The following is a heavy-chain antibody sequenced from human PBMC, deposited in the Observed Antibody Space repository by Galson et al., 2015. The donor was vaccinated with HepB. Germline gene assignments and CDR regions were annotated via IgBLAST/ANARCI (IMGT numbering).Heavy chain of an antibody. D-gene: IGHD6-19*01. Sequence: SVKVSCKASGYTFTSYAMHWVRQAPGQRLEWMGWINAGNGNTKYSQKFQGRVTITRDTSASTAYMELSSLRSEDTAVYYCARDVAVAGTIAFDYWGQGTLVPVSS. V-gene: IGHV1-3*01. CDR1: GYTFTSYA. J-gene: IGHJ4*02. CDR2: INAGNGNT. CDR3: ARDVAVAGTIAFDY.